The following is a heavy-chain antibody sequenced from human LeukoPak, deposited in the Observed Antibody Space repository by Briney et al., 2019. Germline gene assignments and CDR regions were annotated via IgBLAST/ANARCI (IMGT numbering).Heavy chain of an antibody. CDR2: IDPNSGDT. CDR3: ARSGSTGYSLDY. J-gene: IGHJ4*02. V-gene: IGHV1-2*02. Sequence: ASVKVSCTASGYSFTGYFIHWVRQAPGQGLEWMGCIDPNSGDTKYAQKFQGRVSMPGDTSTRTAYMELSRLRSDDTAVYFCARSGSTGYSLDYWGQGTLVTVSS. CDR1: GYSFTGYF. D-gene: IGHD3-22*01.